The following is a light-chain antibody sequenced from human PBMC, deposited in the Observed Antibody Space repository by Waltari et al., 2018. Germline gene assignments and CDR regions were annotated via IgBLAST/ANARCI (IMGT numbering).Light chain of an antibody. V-gene: IGKV2-28*01. CDR2: LGS. Sequence: DIVVTQSPLSLPVTPGEPASISCRSSQSLLHRNGNNYLDWYLQKPGQSTQLLIYLGSNRASGVPDRVSGSGSGTDFTLRISRVEAEDVGVYYCMQSLQTLWTFGQGTKVEIK. CDR3: MQSLQTLWT. J-gene: IGKJ1*01. CDR1: QSLLHRNGNNY.